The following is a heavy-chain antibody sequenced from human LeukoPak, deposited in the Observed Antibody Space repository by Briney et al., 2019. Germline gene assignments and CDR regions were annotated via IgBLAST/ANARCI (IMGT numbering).Heavy chain of an antibody. V-gene: IGHV4-59*01. D-gene: IGHD4/OR15-4a*01. CDR2: MHNGRYS. CDR1: GDSISSYF. J-gene: IGHJ4*02. Sequence: SETLSLTCSVPGDSISSYFWSWIRQPPGKGLEWIGYMHNGRYSNYNPSLESRVTISGDTSKNQLSLKLTSVTAADTAVYYCAATIKRDYGDTNLDYWGQGTLVTVSS. CDR3: AATIKRDYGDTNLDY.